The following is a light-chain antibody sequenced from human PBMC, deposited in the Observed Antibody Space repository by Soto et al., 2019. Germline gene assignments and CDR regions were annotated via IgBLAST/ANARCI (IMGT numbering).Light chain of an antibody. V-gene: IGKV3-20*01. Sequence: EIVLTQSPGTLSLSPGERATLSCRASQSVKNNYLAWYQQKPGQAPRLLISGASSRATGFPDRFSGSGSGTDFTLTISRLEPEDFAVYYCQQYGSSPRTFGGGTKVEIK. CDR1: QSVKNNY. J-gene: IGKJ4*01. CDR3: QQYGSSPRT. CDR2: GAS.